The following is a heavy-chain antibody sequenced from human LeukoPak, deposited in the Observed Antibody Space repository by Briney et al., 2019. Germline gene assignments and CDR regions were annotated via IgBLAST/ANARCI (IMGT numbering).Heavy chain of an antibody. D-gene: IGHD4-17*01. V-gene: IGHV4-61*01. CDR2: ISDSGST. J-gene: IGHJ4*02. CDR1: GGSISTSSYY. CDR3: ARGGDYAAVYFDY. Sequence: SETLSLTCTVSGGSISTSSYYWSWIWQSPGRGLEWIGYISDSGSTNYNPSLKSRVTISVDTSKNQFSLMLSSVTAADTAVYYCARGGDYAAVYFDYWGQETLVTVSS.